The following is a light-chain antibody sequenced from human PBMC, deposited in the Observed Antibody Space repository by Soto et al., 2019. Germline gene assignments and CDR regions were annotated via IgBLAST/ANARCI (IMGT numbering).Light chain of an antibody. CDR3: SSYAGSNNPYV. Sequence: QSVLTQPPSASGSPGQSVTISCTGTSGDVGAYDYVSWYQQHPGKAPKLMIYEVSKRPLGVPDRFSGSKSGNTASLTVSELQAEDEADYYCSSYAGSNNPYVFGTGTKVTVL. CDR2: EVS. J-gene: IGLJ1*01. CDR1: SGDVGAYDY. V-gene: IGLV2-8*01.